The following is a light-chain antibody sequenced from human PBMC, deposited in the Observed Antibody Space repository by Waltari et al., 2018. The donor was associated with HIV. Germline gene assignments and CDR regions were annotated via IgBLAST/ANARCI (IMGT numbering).Light chain of an antibody. CDR1: QRVSTN. V-gene: IGKV3-15*01. J-gene: IGKJ4*01. CDR2: GAS. Sequence: EIVMTQSPATLSVSPGERATLSCRASQRVSTNLAWYQQIPGQAPRLLIYGASTRASGIPVRFSGSGSGTEFTLTISSLQSEDFAVYYCQQYNNWRRTFGGGTKVEIK. CDR3: QQYNNWRRT.